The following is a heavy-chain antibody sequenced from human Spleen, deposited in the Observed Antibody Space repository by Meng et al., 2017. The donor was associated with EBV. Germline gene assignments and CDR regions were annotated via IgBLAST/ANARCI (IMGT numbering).Heavy chain of an antibody. D-gene: IGHD3-3*01. CDR3: ARDQRVASAIDY. Sequence: QVERVESGAEVKKPGASVKVSCKTSGYTFDNTAISGVRRAPGQGLEWMGWITPYNGDTNYAENFQGRVTLTTDTSTTTAYMELRSLRSDDTAVYYCARDQRVASAIDYWGQGTLVTVSS. V-gene: IGHV1-18*01. CDR2: ITPYNGDT. CDR1: GYTFDNTA. J-gene: IGHJ4*02.